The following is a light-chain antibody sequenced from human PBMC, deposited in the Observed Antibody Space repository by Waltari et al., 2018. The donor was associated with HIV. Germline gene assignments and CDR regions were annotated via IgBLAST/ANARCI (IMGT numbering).Light chain of an antibody. CDR3: AAWDDSLNGYV. CDR1: NSNIGSTT. V-gene: IGLV1-44*01. J-gene: IGLJ1*01. Sequence: QSVLTQPPSASGTPGPRVNISCSGSNSNIGSTTVNWSQPVPGMAPKLLIHSNKQRPSGVPDRVSGSKSGTSASLAISGLQSEDEADYYCAAWDDSLNGYVFGTGTKVTVL. CDR2: SNK.